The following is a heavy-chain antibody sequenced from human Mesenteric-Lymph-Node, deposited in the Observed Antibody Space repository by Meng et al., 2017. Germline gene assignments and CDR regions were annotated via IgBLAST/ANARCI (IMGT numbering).Heavy chain of an antibody. CDR1: DGFTTSDDYY. J-gene: IGHJ4*02. D-gene: IGHD5-12*01. Sequence: QGQLQESVPGLVKPSQTLSLTCTVSDGFTTSDDYYWSWIRQPPGKGLEWIGYIHYSGTTYYNPSLKSRIAIPLDTSKNQFSLNLNSVTAADAAVYYCARDSPGGYGYFDSWGQGTLVTVSS. CDR3: ARDSPGGYGYFDS. V-gene: IGHV4-30-4*01. CDR2: IHYSGTT.